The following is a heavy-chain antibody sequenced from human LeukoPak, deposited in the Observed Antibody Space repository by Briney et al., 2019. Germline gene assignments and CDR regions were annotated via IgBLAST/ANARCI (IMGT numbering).Heavy chain of an antibody. CDR1: GLTFSSSA. CDR2: ISGSGLDT. V-gene: IGHV3-23*01. Sequence: GGSLRLSCAASGLTFSSSALSWVRQAPGKGLQWVSFISGSGLDTHYADSVKGRFTISRDNSKNTLYLQMNSLRAEDTAVYYCAKEVSDYDFWSGYDSENWFDPWGQGTLVTVSS. CDR3: AKEVSDYDFWSGYDSENWFDP. D-gene: IGHD3-3*01. J-gene: IGHJ5*02.